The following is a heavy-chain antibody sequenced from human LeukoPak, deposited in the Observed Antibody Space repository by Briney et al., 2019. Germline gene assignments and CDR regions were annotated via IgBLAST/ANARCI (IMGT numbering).Heavy chain of an antibody. V-gene: IGHV1-18*01. D-gene: IGHD3-3*01. Sequence: ASVKVSCKASGYTFTSYGISWVRQAPGQGLEWMGWISAYNGNTNYAQKLQGRVTMTTDTSTSTAYMELRSLRPDDTAVYYCAREGQGDFWSGSLDYWGQGTLVTVSS. CDR2: ISAYNGNT. CDR1: GYTFTSYG. CDR3: AREGQGDFWSGSLDY. J-gene: IGHJ4*02.